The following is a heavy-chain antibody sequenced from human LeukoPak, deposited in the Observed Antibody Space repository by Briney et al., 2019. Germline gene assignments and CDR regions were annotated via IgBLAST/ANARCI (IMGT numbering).Heavy chain of an antibody. CDR2: ISSSSSYI. Sequence: GGSLRLSCAASGFTFSSYSMNWVRQAPGRGLEWVSSISSSSSYIYYAGSVKGRFTISRDNAKNPLYLQMNSLRAEDTAVYYCARGMGLRYFDWLLPNEDEGGYFDYWGQGTLVTVSS. V-gene: IGHV3-21*04. CDR3: ARGMGLRYFDWLLPNEDEGGYFDY. J-gene: IGHJ4*02. CDR1: GFTFSSYS. D-gene: IGHD3-9*01.